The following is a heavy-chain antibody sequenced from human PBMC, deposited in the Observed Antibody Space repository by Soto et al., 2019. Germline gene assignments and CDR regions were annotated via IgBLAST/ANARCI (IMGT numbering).Heavy chain of an antibody. CDR3: ATLPIRNRGYSGRGGDY. J-gene: IGHJ4*02. CDR2: INPSGGST. D-gene: IGHD5-12*01. CDR1: GYTFTSYY. Sequence: ASVKVSCKASGYTFTSYYMHWVRQAPGQGLEWMGIINPSGGSTSYAQKFQGRVTMTRDTSTRTVYMELSSLRSEDTAVYSCATLPIRNRGYSGRGGDYWGQGTLVTVSS. V-gene: IGHV1-46*03.